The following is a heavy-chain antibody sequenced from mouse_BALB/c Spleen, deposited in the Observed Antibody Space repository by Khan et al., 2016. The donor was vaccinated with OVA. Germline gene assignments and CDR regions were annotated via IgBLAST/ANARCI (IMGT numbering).Heavy chain of an antibody. CDR1: GFSLTDYG. V-gene: IGHV2-6-5*01. CDR2: IWGGGST. CDR3: AKGVWSYYYAWDY. Sequence: VELVESGPGLVAPSQSLSITCTVSGFSLTDYGVSWIRQPPGKGLEWLGVIWGGGSTYYNSALKSRLSISKDNSKSQVFLKMSSLQTDDTAMYYCAKGVWSYYYAWDYWGQGTSVTVSS. J-gene: IGHJ4*01.